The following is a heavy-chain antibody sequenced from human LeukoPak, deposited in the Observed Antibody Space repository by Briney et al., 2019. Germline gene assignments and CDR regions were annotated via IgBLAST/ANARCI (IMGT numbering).Heavy chain of an antibody. D-gene: IGHD3-10*01. Sequence: ASVKVSCKASGYTFTSYDINWVRQATGQGLEWMGWMNPNSGNTGYAQKFQGRVTMTRNTSISTAYMELSSLRSEDTAVYYCAREGYYYGSGSYTTNWFDPWGQGTLVTVPS. CDR2: MNPNSGNT. J-gene: IGHJ5*02. V-gene: IGHV1-8*01. CDR3: AREGYYYGSGSYTTNWFDP. CDR1: GYTFTSYD.